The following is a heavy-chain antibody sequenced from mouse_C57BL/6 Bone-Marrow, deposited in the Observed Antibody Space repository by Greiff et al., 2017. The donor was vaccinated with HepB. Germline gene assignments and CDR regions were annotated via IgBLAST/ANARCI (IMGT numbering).Heavy chain of an antibody. Sequence: QVQLQQSGPELVKPGASVKISCKASGYAFSSSWMNWVKQRPGKGLEWIGRIYPGDGDTNYNGKFKGKATLTADKSSSTAYMQLSSLTSEDSAVYFCARFRYGNPQYYAMDYWGQGTSVTVSS. CDR2: IYPGDGDT. CDR1: GYAFSSSW. J-gene: IGHJ4*01. V-gene: IGHV1-82*01. D-gene: IGHD2-1*01. CDR3: ARFRYGNPQYYAMDY.